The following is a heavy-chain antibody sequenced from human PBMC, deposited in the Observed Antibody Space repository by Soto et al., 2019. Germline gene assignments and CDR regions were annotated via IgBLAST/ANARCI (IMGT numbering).Heavy chain of an antibody. CDR2: TYYRSNWFH. CDR3: ARSITGSAYFDP. D-gene: IGHD3-10*01. CDR1: GDSVSSNSAT. Sequence: SQTLSLTCAISGDSVSSNSATWNWIRQSPSRGLQWLGRTYYRSNWFHDYAVSVESRITINPDTSKNQFSLQLISVTPEDTAVYYCARSITGSAYFDPWGQGTLVTVSS. V-gene: IGHV6-1*01. J-gene: IGHJ4*02.